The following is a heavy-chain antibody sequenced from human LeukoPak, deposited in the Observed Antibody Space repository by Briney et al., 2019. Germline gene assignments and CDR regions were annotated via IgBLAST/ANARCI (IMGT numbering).Heavy chain of an antibody. CDR2: IWYDGSNK. CDR1: GFTFSSYG. D-gene: IGHD2-15*01. J-gene: IGHJ4*02. CDR3: ARESYCSGGSCSAFDY. V-gene: IGHV3-33*01. Sequence: GRSLRLSCAASGFTFSSYGMHWVRQAPGKGLEWVAVIWYDGSNKYYADSVKGRFTISRDNSKTTPYLQLNSLRAEDTAVYYCARESYCSGGSCSAFDYWGQGTLVTVSS.